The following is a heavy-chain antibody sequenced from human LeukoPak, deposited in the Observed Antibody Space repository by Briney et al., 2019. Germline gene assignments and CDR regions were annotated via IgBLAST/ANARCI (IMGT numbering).Heavy chain of an antibody. CDR3: ARDERARGTKFLDH. J-gene: IGHJ4*02. V-gene: IGHV1-18*04. CDR2: IREYNDNT. CDR1: GYSFSSYSYS. D-gene: IGHD6-25*01. Sequence: ASVKVSCKASGYSFSSYSYSISWVRQAPGQGLEWMGWIREYNDNTNYAQKFQGRVTMTIDTSTSTAYMELRSLRTDDTAVYFCARDERARGTKFLDHWGQGTLVTVSS.